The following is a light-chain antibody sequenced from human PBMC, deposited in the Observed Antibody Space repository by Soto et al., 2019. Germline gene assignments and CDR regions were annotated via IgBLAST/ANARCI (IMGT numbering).Light chain of an antibody. J-gene: IGKJ1*01. CDR3: QQYGTSPQT. V-gene: IGKV3-20*01. CDR2: GAS. Sequence: EIVLTQSPGTLSLSPGETVALSCRASQSVSNKYLAWYQQKRGQAPRLLIYGASNRATGTPDRFSGGGSGTDFILTIIRLEPEDFAVYYCQQYGTSPQTFGQGTKVEIK. CDR1: QSVSNKY.